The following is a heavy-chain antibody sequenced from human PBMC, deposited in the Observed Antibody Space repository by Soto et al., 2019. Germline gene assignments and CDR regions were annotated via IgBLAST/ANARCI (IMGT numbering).Heavy chain of an antibody. J-gene: IGHJ4*02. CDR2: ISGGGGST. CDR1: GFSFSIYA. V-gene: IGHV3-23*01. CDR3: AKDPTAYDSSAQFDS. D-gene: IGHD3-22*01. Sequence: EVQLLDSGGRLVQPGGSLRLSCAASGFSFSIYAMNWVRQAPGKGLEWVSGISGGGGSTYYADSVKGRFTISRDNSKNTLYLQMTSLRVEATAVYYCAKDPTAYDSSAQFDSWGQGTLVTVSS.